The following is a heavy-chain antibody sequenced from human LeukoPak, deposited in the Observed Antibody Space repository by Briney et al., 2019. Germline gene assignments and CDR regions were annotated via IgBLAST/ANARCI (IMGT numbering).Heavy chain of an antibody. V-gene: IGHV1-2*02. D-gene: IGHD3-3*01. CDR3: ARVLLITIFGVVIRGNWFDS. CDR2: INPNSGGT. Sequence: KVSCKASGYTFTGYYMHWVRQAPGQGLEWMGWINPNSGGTNYAQKFQGRATMTRDTSISTAYMQLSRLRSDDTAVYYCARVLLITIFGVVIRGNWFDSWGQGTLVTVSS. J-gene: IGHJ5*01. CDR1: GYTFTGYY.